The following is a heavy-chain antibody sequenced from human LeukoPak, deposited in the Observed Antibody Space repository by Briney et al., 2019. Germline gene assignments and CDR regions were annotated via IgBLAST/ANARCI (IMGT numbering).Heavy chain of an antibody. D-gene: IGHD3-10*01. CDR1: GYTFTSYA. CDR2: INAGNGNT. Sequence: ASVKVSCKASGYTFTSYAMHWVRQAPGQRLEWMGWINAGNGNTKYSQKFQGRVTITTDESTSTAYMELSSLRSEDTAVYYCARKMVRGVIGANAFDIWGQGTMVTVSS. CDR3: ARKMVRGVIGANAFDI. V-gene: IGHV1-3*01. J-gene: IGHJ3*02.